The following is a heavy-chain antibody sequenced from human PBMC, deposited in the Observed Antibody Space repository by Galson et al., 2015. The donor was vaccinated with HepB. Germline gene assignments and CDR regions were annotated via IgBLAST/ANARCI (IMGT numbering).Heavy chain of an antibody. D-gene: IGHD2-2*01. CDR2: ISGSGGST. CDR3: AKEVDIVVVPAGGMDV. J-gene: IGHJ6*02. Sequence: SLRLSCAASGFTFSSYAMSWVRQAPGKGLEWVSAISGSGGSTYYADSVKGRFTISRDNSKNTLYLQMNSLRAEDTAVYYCAKEVDIVVVPAGGMDVWGQGTTVTVSS. CDR1: GFTFSSYA. V-gene: IGHV3-23*01.